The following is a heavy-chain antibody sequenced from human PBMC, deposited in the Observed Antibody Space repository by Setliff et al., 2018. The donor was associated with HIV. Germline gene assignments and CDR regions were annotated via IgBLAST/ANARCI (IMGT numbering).Heavy chain of an antibody. CDR2: INTDGSGT. Sequence: GSLRLSCAASGFIFSTYWMHWVRQAPGKGLVWVSRINTDGSGTSYADSVKGRFTISRDNAKNTLYLQMNSLRAEDTAVYYCARDHQFYDICDYWGQGTLVTVSS. D-gene: IGHD3-9*01. V-gene: IGHV3-74*01. CDR3: ARDHQFYDICDY. J-gene: IGHJ4*02. CDR1: GFIFSTYW.